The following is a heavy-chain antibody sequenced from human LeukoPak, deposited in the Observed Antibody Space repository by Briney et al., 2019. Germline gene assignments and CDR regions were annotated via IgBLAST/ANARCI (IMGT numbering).Heavy chain of an antibody. CDR2: INHSGST. Sequence: SETLSLTCAVYGGSFSGYYWSWIRQPPGKGLEWIGEINHSGSTNYNPSLKSRVTISVDTSKNQFSLKLSSVTAADTAVYYCARGRLYVWGSYRSSYYFDYWGQGTLVTVSS. J-gene: IGHJ4*02. V-gene: IGHV4-34*01. CDR3: ARGRLYVWGSYRSSYYFDY. D-gene: IGHD3-16*02. CDR1: GGSFSGYY.